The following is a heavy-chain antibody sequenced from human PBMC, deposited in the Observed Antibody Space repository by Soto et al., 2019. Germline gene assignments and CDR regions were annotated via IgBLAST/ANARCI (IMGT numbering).Heavy chain of an antibody. CDR1: GGSISTYY. Sequence: PSETLSLTCTVSGGSISTYYWSWIRQPPGKGLEWIGYIYYSGSTNYNPSLKSRVTISVDTSKNQFSLKLSSVTAADTAVYYCARGGLRHIDYWGQGTLVTVSS. CDR2: IYYSGST. V-gene: IGHV4-59*08. CDR3: ARGGLRHIDY. J-gene: IGHJ4*02. D-gene: IGHD3-16*01.